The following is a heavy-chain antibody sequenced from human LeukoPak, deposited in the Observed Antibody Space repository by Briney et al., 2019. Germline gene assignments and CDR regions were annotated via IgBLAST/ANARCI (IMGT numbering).Heavy chain of an antibody. Sequence: ASVKVSCKASGYTFTSYYMHWVRQAPGQGLEWMGIINPSGGSTSYAQKFQGRVTMTRDTSTSTVYMELSSLRSEDTAVYYCARMMVGSNFAPHYFDYWGQGTLVTVSS. CDR2: INPSGGST. J-gene: IGHJ4*02. D-gene: IGHD4-11*01. CDR3: ARMMVGSNFAPHYFDY. CDR1: GYTFTSYY. V-gene: IGHV1-46*01.